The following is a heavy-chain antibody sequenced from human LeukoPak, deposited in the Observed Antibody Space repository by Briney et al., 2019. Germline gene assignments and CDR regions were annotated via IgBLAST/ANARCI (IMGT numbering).Heavy chain of an antibody. Sequence: PSETLSLTCTVSGGSISSYYWSWVRQPPGKGLEWVSVIYSGGSTYYADSVKGRFTISRDNSKNTLYLQMNSLRAEDTAVYYCARDSGYFDYWGQGTLVTVSS. D-gene: IGHD3-10*01. CDR1: GGSISSYY. J-gene: IGHJ4*02. CDR2: IYSGGST. CDR3: ARDSGYFDY. V-gene: IGHV3-53*05.